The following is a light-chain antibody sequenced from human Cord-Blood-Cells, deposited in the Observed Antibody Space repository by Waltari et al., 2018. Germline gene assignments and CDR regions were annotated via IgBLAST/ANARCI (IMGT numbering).Light chain of an antibody. Sequence: DIQMTQSPSSLSASVGDRVTITCRASQSISSYLNWYQQKPGKAPKLLNYAASSLQSGVPSRFSGSGSGTDFTITISSLQPEDFATYYCQQSYSTLLTFGGGTKVEIK. J-gene: IGKJ4*01. CDR1: QSISSY. CDR3: QQSYSTLLT. CDR2: AAS. V-gene: IGKV1-39*01.